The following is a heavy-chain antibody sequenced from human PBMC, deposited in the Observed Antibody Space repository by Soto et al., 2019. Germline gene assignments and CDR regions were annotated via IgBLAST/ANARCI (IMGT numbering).Heavy chain of an antibody. CDR1: GAPITINY. Sequence: SETLSLTCTVSGAPITINYWSWIRQAPGKGLEWIGYIYYSGSTTYNPSLKSRVTISAETSKDQFSLKLNSVTAADTAAHYCASDAGGSSVHWCPGILLTVSS. CDR3: ASDAGGSSVH. CDR2: IYYSGST. V-gene: IGHV4-59*01. J-gene: IGHJ4*01. D-gene: IGHD2-15*01.